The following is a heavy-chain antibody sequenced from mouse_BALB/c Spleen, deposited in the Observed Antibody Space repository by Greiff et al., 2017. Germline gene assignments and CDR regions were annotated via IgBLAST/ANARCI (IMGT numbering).Heavy chain of an antibody. V-gene: IGHV1-80*01. D-gene: IGHD3-2*01. Sequence: QVQLKESGAELVRPGSSVKISCKASGYAFSSYWMNWVKQRPGQGLEWIGQIYPGDGDTNYNGKFKGKATLTADKSSSTAYMQLSSLTSEDSAVYFCAREMDSSGYGGDYWGQGTTLTVSS. J-gene: IGHJ2*01. CDR2: IYPGDGDT. CDR1: GYAFSSYW. CDR3: AREMDSSGYGGDY.